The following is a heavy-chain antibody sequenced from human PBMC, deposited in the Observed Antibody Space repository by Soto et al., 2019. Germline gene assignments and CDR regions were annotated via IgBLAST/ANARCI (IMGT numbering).Heavy chain of an antibody. CDR2: ISYDGSNK. V-gene: IGHV3-30*03. CDR1: GLTISSSA. Sequence: QVQLVESGGGVVQPGRSLRLSCAASGLTISSSAMHWVRQAPGKGLEWVALISYDGSNKYYVDSVKGRFTISRDNSKNTLDLQMNSLREEDTAVYYCAAETKSYFYGMDVWGQGTTVTVSS. CDR3: AAETKSYFYGMDV. J-gene: IGHJ6*02.